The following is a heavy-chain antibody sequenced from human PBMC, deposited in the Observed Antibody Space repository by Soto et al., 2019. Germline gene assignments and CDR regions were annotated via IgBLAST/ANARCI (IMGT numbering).Heavy chain of an antibody. CDR1: GGSISRGGYY. CDR3: AREVGASISPPPYDAFSI. J-gene: IGHJ3*02. V-gene: IGHV4-31*03. CDR2: IYYSGST. D-gene: IGHD3-10*01. Sequence: PSESLALTCTVCGGSISRGGYYCSWIRKHPGKGLEWIGYIYYSGSTYYNPSLKSRVTISVDTSKNQFYLKLSSVTTADTAVYYCAREVGASISPPPYDAFSIWGQVTMVIVAS.